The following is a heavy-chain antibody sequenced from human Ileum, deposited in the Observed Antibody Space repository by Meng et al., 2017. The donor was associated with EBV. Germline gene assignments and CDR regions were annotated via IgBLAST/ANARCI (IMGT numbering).Heavy chain of an antibody. CDR3: ASNGAFSLDH. Sequence: GRPEESCRGLVGPSGTLSLTCSVSGDSISNEHWWSWVRQSPGKGLEWIGEIHHTRGPNYNPSLKSRVIISVDKSNNHFSLRLSAVTAADTAVDYCASNGAFSLDHWGQGTLVTVSS. V-gene: IGHV4-4*02. J-gene: IGHJ4*02. D-gene: IGHD2-8*01. CDR1: GDSISNEHW. CDR2: IHHTRGP.